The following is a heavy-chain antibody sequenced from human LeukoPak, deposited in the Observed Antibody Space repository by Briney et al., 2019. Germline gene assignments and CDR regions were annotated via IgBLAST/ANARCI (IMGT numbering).Heavy chain of an antibody. CDR2: MNPNSGNT. CDR3: ARGLSKNVLRFLEWLLVWFDP. J-gene: IGHJ5*02. D-gene: IGHD3-3*01. CDR1: GYTFTSYD. Sequence: ASVKVSCKASGYTFTSYDINWVRQATGQGLEWMGWMNPNSGNTGYAKKFQGRVTMTRNTSISTAYMELSSLRSEDTAVYYCARGLSKNVLRFLEWLLVWFDPWGQGTLVTVSS. V-gene: IGHV1-8*01.